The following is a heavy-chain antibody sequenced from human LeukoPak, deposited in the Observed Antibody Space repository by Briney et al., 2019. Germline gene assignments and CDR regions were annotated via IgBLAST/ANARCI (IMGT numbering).Heavy chain of an antibody. D-gene: IGHD3-22*01. CDR3: ARTPHYYDSGEFDY. J-gene: IGHJ4*02. Sequence: SQTLSLTCTVSGGSISSGDYYWSWIRQPPGKGLEWIGSIYYSGSTYYNPSLKSRVTISVDTSKNQFSLKLSSVTAADTAVYYCARTPHYYDSGEFDYWGQGTLVTVSS. V-gene: IGHV4-30-4*01. CDR1: GGSISSGDYY. CDR2: IYYSGST.